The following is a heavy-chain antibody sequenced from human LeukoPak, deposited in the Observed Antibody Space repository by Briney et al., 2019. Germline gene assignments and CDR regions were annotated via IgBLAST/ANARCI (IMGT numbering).Heavy chain of an antibody. CDR3: ARGHYGDYDDY. D-gene: IGHD4-17*01. J-gene: IGHJ4*02. V-gene: IGHV4-59*01. CDR2: IYYSGST. Sequence: SETLSLTCTVSGGSISSYYWSWIRQPPGKGLEWIGYIYYSGSTNHNPSLKSRVTISVDTSKNQFSLKLSSVTAADTAVYYCARGHYGDYDDYWGQGTLVSVSS. CDR1: GGSISSYY.